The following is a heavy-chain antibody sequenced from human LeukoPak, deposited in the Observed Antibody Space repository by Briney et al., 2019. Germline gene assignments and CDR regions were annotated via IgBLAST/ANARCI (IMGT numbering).Heavy chain of an antibody. V-gene: IGHV4-59*01. CDR2: FHSSGNT. Sequence: SETLSLTCIVSGDSITNNYWSWLRQPPGKGLEWVGYFHSSGNTDYNPSLEGRVTISIDTSKNQFSLLLASVTAADTAVYYCAREWKWSGPFEIWGQGTVVAVAS. J-gene: IGHJ3*02. D-gene: IGHD3/OR15-3a*01. CDR1: GDSITNNY. CDR3: AREWKWSGPFEI.